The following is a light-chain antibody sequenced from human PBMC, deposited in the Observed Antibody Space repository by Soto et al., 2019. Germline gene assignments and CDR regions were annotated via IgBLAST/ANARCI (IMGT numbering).Light chain of an antibody. CDR1: QGISNF. V-gene: IGKV1-27*01. J-gene: IGKJ3*01. CDR2: GAS. CDR3: QKYSSAPFT. Sequence: DIQMTQSPSSLSASVGDRVTVTCRASQGISNFLAWYQQKPGKVPKVLIYGASTLQSGVASRFSGSGFGTEFTLTISSLQPEDVATYYCQKYSSAPFTFGPGTKGDIK.